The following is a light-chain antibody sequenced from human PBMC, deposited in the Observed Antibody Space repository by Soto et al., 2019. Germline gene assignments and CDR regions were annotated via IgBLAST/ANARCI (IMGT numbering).Light chain of an antibody. V-gene: IGLV2-14*01. Sequence: QSALTQPASASGSPGQSITISCTGTSSDVGGYNFVSWYQQHPGKAPKVIIFEVDKRPSEVSHRFSGSKSGNTASLTISGLQTEDEADYYCYSFTTSSTSVFGTGTKVTVL. CDR2: EVD. J-gene: IGLJ1*01. CDR1: SSDVGGYNF. CDR3: YSFTTSSTSV.